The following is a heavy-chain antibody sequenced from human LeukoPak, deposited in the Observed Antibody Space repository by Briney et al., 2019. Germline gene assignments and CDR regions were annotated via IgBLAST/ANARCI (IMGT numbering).Heavy chain of an antibody. CDR1: EFTFDDYA. CDR2: ISWNGNSI. CDR3: AKTTSGYASSFAC. V-gene: IGHV3-9*01. Sequence: GRSLRLSCAASEFTFDDYAMHWVRQAPGQGLEWVSGISWNGNSIDYADSVKGRFTISRDNAKNSLYLQMNSLRAEDSALYFCAKTTSGYASSFACWGQGTLVTVSS. J-gene: IGHJ4*02. D-gene: IGHD2-2*01.